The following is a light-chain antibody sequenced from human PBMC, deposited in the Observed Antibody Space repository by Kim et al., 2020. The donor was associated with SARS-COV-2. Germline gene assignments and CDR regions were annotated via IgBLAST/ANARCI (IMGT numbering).Light chain of an antibody. Sequence: ELTQPPSASGTPGQRVTISCSGTRSTIGSNAVNWYQQLPGAAPKLLIYTNNQRPSGVPYRFSGSKSGTSASLAISGLQSEDEADYYCAAWDDSLSGHWVFGGGTQLTVL. J-gene: IGLJ3*02. CDR1: RSTIGSNA. CDR3: AAWDDSLSGHWV. CDR2: TNN. V-gene: IGLV1-44*01.